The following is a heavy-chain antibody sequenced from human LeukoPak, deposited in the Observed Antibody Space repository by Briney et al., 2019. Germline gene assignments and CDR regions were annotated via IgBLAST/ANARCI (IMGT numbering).Heavy chain of an antibody. V-gene: IGHV3-21*01. CDR3: VREARPGLDG. J-gene: IGHJ6*04. Sequence: PGGSLRLSCAATGFSFTAYAMNWVRQAPGKGLEWVSSIDSSRSYIFYADSVKGRFTISRDNAKNSLYLQMNSLRAEDTAVYYCVREARPGLDGWGKGIAVAVCS. CDR2: IDSSRSYI. CDR1: GFSFTAYA.